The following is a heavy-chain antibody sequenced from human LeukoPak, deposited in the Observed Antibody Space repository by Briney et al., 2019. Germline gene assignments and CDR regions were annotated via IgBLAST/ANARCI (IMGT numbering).Heavy chain of an antibody. CDR1: GFTVSSNY. D-gene: IGHD3-22*01. V-gene: IGHV3-11*03. J-gene: IGHJ4*02. CDR3: ARSTTYYDSSGNDY. Sequence: GGSLRLSCAASGFTVSSNYMSWVRQAPGKGLEWVSYISSSSSYTNYADSVKGRFTISRDNAKNSLYLQMNSLRAEDTAVYYCARSTTYYDSSGNDYWGQGTLVTVSS. CDR2: ISSSSSYT.